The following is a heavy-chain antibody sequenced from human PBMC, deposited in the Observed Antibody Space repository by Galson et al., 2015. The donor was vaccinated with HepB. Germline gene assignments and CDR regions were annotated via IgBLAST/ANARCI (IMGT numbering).Heavy chain of an antibody. CDR2: IYPGDSDT. J-gene: IGHJ6*02. Sequence: QSGAEVKKPGESLKISCKGSGYSFTSYWIGWVRQVPGKGLEWMGIIYPGDSDTRYSPSFQGQVTISADKSISTAYLQWSSLKASDTAMYYCARHATVTTGGYYYYYGMDVWSQGTTVTVSS. CDR1: GYSFTSYW. V-gene: IGHV5-51*01. CDR3: ARHATVTTGGYYYYYGMDV. D-gene: IGHD4-17*01.